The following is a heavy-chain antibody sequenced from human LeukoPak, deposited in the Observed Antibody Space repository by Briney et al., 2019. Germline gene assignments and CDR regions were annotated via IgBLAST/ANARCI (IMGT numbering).Heavy chain of an antibody. CDR1: GFTFSSYA. Sequence: GGSLRLSCAASGFTFSSYAMHWVRQAPGKGLEWVAVISYDGSNEYYADSVKGRFTISRDNSKNTLYLQMNSLRAEDTAVYYCAGDMSIVVVPAAQSAFDIWGQGTMVTVSS. J-gene: IGHJ3*02. CDR2: ISYDGSNE. V-gene: IGHV3-30-3*01. D-gene: IGHD2-2*01. CDR3: AGDMSIVVVPAAQSAFDI.